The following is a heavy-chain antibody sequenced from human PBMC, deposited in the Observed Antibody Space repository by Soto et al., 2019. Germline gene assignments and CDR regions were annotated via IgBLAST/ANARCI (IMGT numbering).Heavy chain of an antibody. CDR3: ARHGPRDGYNYDYFDY. D-gene: IGHD5-12*01. V-gene: IGHV5-51*01. CDR1: GFAFSNYW. Sequence: GESLKISCKTSGFAFSNYWVGWVRQMPGKGFEWMGITYPGDSATNYSPSFQGHVTISADKSISTAYLQWSSLKASDTAMYYCARHGPRDGYNYDYFDYWGQGTLVTVS. CDR2: TYPGDSAT. J-gene: IGHJ4*02.